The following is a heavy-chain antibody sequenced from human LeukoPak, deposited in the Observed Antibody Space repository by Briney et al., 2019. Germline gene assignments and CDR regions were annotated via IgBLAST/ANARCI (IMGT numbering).Heavy chain of an antibody. CDR3: AKDHRGYSGYDDY. CDR2: IYSDNT. D-gene: IGHD5-12*01. CDR1: GFTVSSNS. V-gene: IGHV3-53*01. J-gene: IGHJ4*02. Sequence: GGSLRLSCTVSGFTVSSNSMSWVRQAPGKGLEWVSFIYSDNTHYSDSVKGRFTISRDNSKNTLYLQMNSLRAEDTAVYYCAKDHRGYSGYDDYWGQGTLVTVSS.